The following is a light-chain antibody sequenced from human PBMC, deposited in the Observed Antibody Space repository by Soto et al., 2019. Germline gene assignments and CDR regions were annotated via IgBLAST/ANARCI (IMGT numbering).Light chain of an antibody. V-gene: IGLV1-44*01. J-gene: IGLJ3*02. Sequence: QSVLTQAPSASGTPGQTVTISCSGSSSNIESNTVNWYQQLPGTAPKLLIYNNNQRPSGVPVRFSGSKSGTSASLVISGLQSEDEADYFCAAWDDTLSGSWVFGGGTKLTVL. CDR2: NNN. CDR3: AAWDDTLSGSWV. CDR1: SSNIESNT.